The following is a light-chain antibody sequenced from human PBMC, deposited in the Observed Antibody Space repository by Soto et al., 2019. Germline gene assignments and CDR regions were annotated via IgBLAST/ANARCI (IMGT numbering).Light chain of an antibody. J-gene: IGKJ1*01. CDR1: QTISSW. CDR2: KAS. Sequence: DIQMTQSPSTLSGSVGDRVTITCRASQTISSWLAWYQQKPGKAPKLLIYKASTLKSGVPSRFSGSGSGTEFTLTISSLQPDDFATYYCQPYNSYSEAVGQVTKVDIK. V-gene: IGKV1-5*03. CDR3: QPYNSYSEA.